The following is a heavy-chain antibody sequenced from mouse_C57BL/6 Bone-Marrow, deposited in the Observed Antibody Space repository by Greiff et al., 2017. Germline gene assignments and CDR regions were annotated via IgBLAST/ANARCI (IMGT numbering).Heavy chain of an antibody. J-gene: IGHJ2*01. D-gene: IGHD4-1*02. CDR3: AREATGTEDY. Sequence: VQLQQSGPELVKPGASVKISCKASGYTFTDYYMNWVKQSHGKSLEWIGDINPNNGGTSYNQKFKGKATLTVEKSSSTAYMELRSLSSDDSSISKCAREATGTEDYWGQGTTLTVSS. CDR2: INPNNGGT. CDR1: GYTFTDYY. V-gene: IGHV1-26*01.